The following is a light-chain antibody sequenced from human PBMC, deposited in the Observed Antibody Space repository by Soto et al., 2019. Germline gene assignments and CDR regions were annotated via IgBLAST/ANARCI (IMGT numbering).Light chain of an antibody. CDR2: EVF. CDR1: NSDVGGYDF. Sequence: QSVLTQPASVSGSPGQSITISCTGTNSDVGGYDFVSWYQQHPGKVPKLVIYEVFNRPSGASNRLSGSKSGNTASLTISGLQAEDEADYYCFSYTKSASYVFGSGTKVTVL. J-gene: IGLJ1*01. V-gene: IGLV2-14*01. CDR3: FSYTKSASYV.